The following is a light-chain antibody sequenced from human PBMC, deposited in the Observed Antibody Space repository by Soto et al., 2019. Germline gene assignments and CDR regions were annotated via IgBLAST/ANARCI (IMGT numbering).Light chain of an antibody. Sequence: DNVLTQSPGTLSLSTGERATLSFSASQSVSSSYLAWYQQKPGQAPRLLIYGASSRATGIPDRFSGGGSGTEFTLTISSLQSEDSAFYYCQQYNKWPITFGQGTRLEIK. CDR2: GAS. CDR3: QQYNKWPIT. V-gene: IGKV3-20*01. J-gene: IGKJ5*01. CDR1: QSVSSSY.